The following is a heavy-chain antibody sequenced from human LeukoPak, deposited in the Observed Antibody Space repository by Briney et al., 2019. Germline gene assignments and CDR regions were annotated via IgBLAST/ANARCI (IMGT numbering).Heavy chain of an antibody. CDR3: ARARARVRGEDYFDY. Sequence: SETLSLTCTVSGGSISSSSYYWGWIRQPPGKGLEWIGSIYYSGSTYYNPSLKSRVTISVDTSKNQFSLKLSSVTAADTAVYYCARARARVRGEDYFDYWGQGTLVTVSS. CDR1: GGSISSSSYY. V-gene: IGHV4-39*07. J-gene: IGHJ4*02. CDR2: IYYSGST. D-gene: IGHD3-10*01.